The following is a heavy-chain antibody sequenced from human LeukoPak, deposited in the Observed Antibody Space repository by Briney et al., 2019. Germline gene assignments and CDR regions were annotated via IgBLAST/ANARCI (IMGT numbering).Heavy chain of an antibody. D-gene: IGHD4-17*01. CDR3: ARGRSRVFGDYTGNYYYYGMDV. J-gene: IGHJ6*02. Sequence: GASVKVSCKASGGTFSGYAISWVRQAPGQGLEWMGGIIPIFGTANYAQKFQGRVTITADESTSTACMELSSLRSEDTAVYYCARGRSRVFGDYTGNYYYYGMDVWGQGTTVTVSS. V-gene: IGHV1-69*13. CDR2: IIPIFGTA. CDR1: GGTFSGYA.